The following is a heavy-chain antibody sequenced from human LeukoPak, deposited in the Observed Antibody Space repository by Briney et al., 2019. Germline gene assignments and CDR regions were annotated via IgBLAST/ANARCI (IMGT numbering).Heavy chain of an antibody. J-gene: IGHJ6*02. CDR3: ARDSDYYYYGMDV. CDR2: ISYDGSNK. V-gene: IGHV3-30*03. Sequence: GRSLRLSCAASGFTFSSYGMHWVRQAPGKGLEWVAVISYDGSNKYYADSVKGRFTISRDNSKNTLYLQMNSLRAEDTAVYYCARDSDYYYYGMDVWGQGTTVTVSS. CDR1: GFTFSSYG.